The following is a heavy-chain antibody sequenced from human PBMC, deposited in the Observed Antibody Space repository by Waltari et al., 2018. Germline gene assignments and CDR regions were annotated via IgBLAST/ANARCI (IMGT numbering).Heavy chain of an antibody. CDR3: ARMGAGRAPDY. CDR2: IKPDGSGK. V-gene: IGHV3-7*03. D-gene: IGHD3-16*01. Sequence: EVQLVESGGGLVQPGGSMRLSCAGTGFSFGGYWMTWFRQAPGTGLEWVATIKPDGSGKFYVYSVKGRFSISRDNAKNSLYLQMNSLRAEDTAIFYCARMGAGRAPDYWGQGTLVTVSS. CDR1: GFSFGGYW. J-gene: IGHJ4*02.